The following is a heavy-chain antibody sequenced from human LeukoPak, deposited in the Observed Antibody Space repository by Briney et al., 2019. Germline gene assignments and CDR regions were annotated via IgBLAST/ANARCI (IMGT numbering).Heavy chain of an antibody. V-gene: IGHV4-59*01. CDR2: IYYSGST. J-gene: IGHJ3*02. Sequence: SETLSLTCTVSGGSISSYYWSWIRQPPGKGLEWIGYIYYSGSTNYNPSLKSRVTISVDTSKNQFSLKLSSVTAADTAVYYCARSVPPNGRDSSGYYPVDAFDIWGQGTMVTVSS. CDR3: ARSVPPNGRDSSGYYPVDAFDI. D-gene: IGHD3-22*01. CDR1: GGSISSYY.